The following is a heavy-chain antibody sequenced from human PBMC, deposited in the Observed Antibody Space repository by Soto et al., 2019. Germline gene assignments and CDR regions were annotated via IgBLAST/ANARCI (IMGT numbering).Heavy chain of an antibody. J-gene: IGHJ6*02. CDR1: GFTVSSNY. Sequence: GGSLRLSCAASGFTVSSNYMSWVRQAPGKGLEWVSVIYSGGSTYYADSVKGRFTISRDNSKNTLYLQMNSLRAEDTAVYYCARGGYEGPYYYYYGMDVWGQGTTVTVSS. CDR3: ARGGYEGPYYYYYGMDV. D-gene: IGHD2-15*01. V-gene: IGHV3-53*01. CDR2: IYSGGST.